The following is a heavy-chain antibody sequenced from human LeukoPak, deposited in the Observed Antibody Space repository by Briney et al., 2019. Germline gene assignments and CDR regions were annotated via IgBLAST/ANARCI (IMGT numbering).Heavy chain of an antibody. V-gene: IGHV5-51*01. CDR2: IYPGDSDT. J-gene: IGHJ4*02. CDR1: GYSFTSYW. D-gene: IGHD3-10*01. CDR3: ARPQGYGSGSYSEFDY. Sequence: GESLKISCKGSGYSFTSYWIGWVRQMPGKGLEWMGIIYPGDSDTRYSPSFQGQVTISADKSISTAYLQWSSLEASDTAMYYCARPQGYGSGSYSEFDYWGQGTLVTVSS.